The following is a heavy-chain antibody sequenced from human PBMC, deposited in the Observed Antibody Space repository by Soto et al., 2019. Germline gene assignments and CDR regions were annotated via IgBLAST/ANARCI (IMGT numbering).Heavy chain of an antibody. CDR2: ISWISGSI. J-gene: IGHJ4*02. Sequence: EVQLVESGGGWDRPGSSLGLPCAALGFTFEIYARHWVRQVPGKGLGWVSVISWISGSIGYADSVKGRFTFSRDNAKNSLYLQMNSLRAEDTALYYCARSGDILTGYYTPPYYWGQGTLVTVSS. V-gene: IGHV3-9*01. CDR3: ARSGDILTGYYTPPYY. D-gene: IGHD3-9*01. CDR1: GFTFEIYA.